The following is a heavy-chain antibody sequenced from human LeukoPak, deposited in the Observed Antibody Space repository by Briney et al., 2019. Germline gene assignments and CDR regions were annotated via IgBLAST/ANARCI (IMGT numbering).Heavy chain of an antibody. Sequence: SETLSLTCTVSGGSISSYYWSWIRQPPGKGLEWIGYIYYSGSTYYNPSLKSRVTISVDTSKNQFSLKLSSVTAADTAVYYCARGPWKMATNTIDYWGQGTLVTVSS. J-gene: IGHJ4*02. CDR3: ARGPWKMATNTIDY. D-gene: IGHD5-24*01. V-gene: IGHV4-59*12. CDR1: GGSISSYY. CDR2: IYYSGST.